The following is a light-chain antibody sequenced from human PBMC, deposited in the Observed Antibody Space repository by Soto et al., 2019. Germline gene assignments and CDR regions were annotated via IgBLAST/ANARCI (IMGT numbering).Light chain of an antibody. Sequence: SYELTRPPSVSVAPGQTARITCGGNNIGGKSLHWYQQKPGQAPVLVVYDDADRPSGIPERFSGSNSGNTATLTISRVEAGDEADYYCQVWDNDYDHYVFGTGTKVTVL. J-gene: IGLJ1*01. CDR3: QVWDNDYDHYV. CDR1: NIGGKS. V-gene: IGLV3-21*02. CDR2: DDA.